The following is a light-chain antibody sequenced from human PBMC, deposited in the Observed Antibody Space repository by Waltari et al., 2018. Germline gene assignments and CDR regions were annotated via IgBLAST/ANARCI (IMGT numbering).Light chain of an antibody. V-gene: IGLV2-14*03. J-gene: IGLJ2*01. CDR3: SSYISSSTLEL. CDR1: SSYVGGYNY. CDR2: DVS. Sequence: QSALTQPASVSGSPGQSIPISCTGTSSYVGGYNYVPWYQQHPGKAPKLMIYDVSNRPSGVSNRFSGSKSGNTASLTISGLQAEDEADYYCSSYISSSTLELFGGGTSLTVL.